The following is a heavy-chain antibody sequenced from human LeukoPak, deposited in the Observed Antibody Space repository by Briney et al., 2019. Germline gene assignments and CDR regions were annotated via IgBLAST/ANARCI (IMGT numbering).Heavy chain of an antibody. Sequence: GASVKVSCKASGGTFSSYAISWVRQAPGQGLEWMGGIIPIFGTANYAQKFQGRVTITADESTSTAYMELSSLRSEDTAVYYCAREITMVRGVIILYYYGMDVWGQGTTVTVSS. CDR2: IIPIFGTA. V-gene: IGHV1-69*13. J-gene: IGHJ6*02. CDR3: AREITMVRGVIILYYYGMDV. CDR1: GGTFSSYA. D-gene: IGHD3-10*01.